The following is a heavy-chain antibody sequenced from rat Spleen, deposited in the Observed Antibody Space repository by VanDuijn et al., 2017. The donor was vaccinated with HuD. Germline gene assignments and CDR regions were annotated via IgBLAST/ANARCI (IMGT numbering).Heavy chain of an antibody. D-gene: IGHD1-1*01. V-gene: IGHV3-3*01. Sequence: EVQLQESGPGLVKPSQSLSLTCSVTGYSIISSYRWSWIRKFPGSKLEWMGYINSAGITDYNPSLKSRIFITRDTSKNHFFLQLNSVTTEDTATYYCTRSGYYSGGWFAYWGQGTLVAVSS. CDR2: INSAGIT. CDR1: GYSIISSYR. J-gene: IGHJ3*01. CDR3: TRSGYYSGGWFAY.